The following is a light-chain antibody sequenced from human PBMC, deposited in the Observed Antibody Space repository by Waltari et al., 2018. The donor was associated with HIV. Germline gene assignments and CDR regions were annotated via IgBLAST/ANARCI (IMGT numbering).Light chain of an antibody. CDR3: AAWDDSLNGVV. J-gene: IGLJ2*01. Sequence: QSVLTQPPSVSGAPRQRVTISCSGGSSNIGTHGVTWYQQIPGRPPKLLSQYNDLLPSGVSDRFSGSKSGTSASLDISGLQSEDEANYYCAAWDDSLNGVVFGGGTRLTVL. V-gene: IGLV1-36*01. CDR1: SSNIGTHG. CDR2: YND.